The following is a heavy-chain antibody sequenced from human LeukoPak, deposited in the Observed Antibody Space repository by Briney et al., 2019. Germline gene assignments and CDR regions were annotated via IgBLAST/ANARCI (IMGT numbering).Heavy chain of an antibody. CDR1: GLTFSCYS. CDR3: ASGYSSGSDAFDI. D-gene: IGHD6-19*01. CDR2: ISSSSSYI. Sequence: PGVPLRFSCAASGLTFSCYSLNRLGQATGQWLLWVSSISSSSSYIYYADSVKGRFTISRDNAKNSLYLQMNSLRAEDTAAYYCASGYSSGSDAFDIWGQGTMVTVSS. V-gene: IGHV3-21*01. J-gene: IGHJ3*02.